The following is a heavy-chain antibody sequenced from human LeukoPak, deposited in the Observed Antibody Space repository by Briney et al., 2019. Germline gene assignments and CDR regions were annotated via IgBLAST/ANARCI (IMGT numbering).Heavy chain of an antibody. D-gene: IGHD4-17*01. CDR2: LSNDGSNR. Sequence: GGSLRLSCKASGFPFNTYDMHWVRQAPGKGLEWVAILSNDGSNRHFADPVKGRFSISRDNSKSILYLQMNSLRAEDTAVYYCAKEPFMTTVTIPDYWGQGTLVTVSS. CDR3: AKEPFMTTVTIPDY. CDR1: GFPFNTYD. J-gene: IGHJ4*02. V-gene: IGHV3-30*18.